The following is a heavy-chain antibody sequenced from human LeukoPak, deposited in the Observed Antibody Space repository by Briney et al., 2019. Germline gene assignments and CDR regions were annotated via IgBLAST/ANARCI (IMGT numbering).Heavy chain of an antibody. J-gene: IGHJ3*02. D-gene: IGHD3-16*02. CDR3: VRAPSRSFDI. CDR2: LNPNSGNT. V-gene: IGHV1-8*03. Sequence: GASVKVSCKASGYTFTSSEIHWVRQAPGQGLEWMGWLNPNSGNTGYAQKFQGRVTFTRESSTSTAYMEVTRLRSEDTAVYYCVRAPSRSFDIWGQGTMVTVSS. CDR1: GYTFTSSE.